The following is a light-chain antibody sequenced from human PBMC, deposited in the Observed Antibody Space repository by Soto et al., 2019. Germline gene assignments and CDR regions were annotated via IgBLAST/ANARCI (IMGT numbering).Light chain of an antibody. CDR3: QQSYSTPYS. Sequence: DIQMTQSPSSLSASVGDRVTITCRASQSISRYLNWYQHKPGQAPKLLIYAASSLQRGVPSRFSGSGSGTGFTLTISSLQLEDFATYHCQQSYSTPYSFGQGTKLEIK. V-gene: IGKV1-39*01. J-gene: IGKJ2*01. CDR2: AAS. CDR1: QSISRY.